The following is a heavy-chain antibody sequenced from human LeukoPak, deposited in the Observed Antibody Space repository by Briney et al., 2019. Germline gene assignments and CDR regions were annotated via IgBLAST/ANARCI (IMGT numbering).Heavy chain of an antibody. CDR3: ARDKSGSNSFDY. V-gene: IGHV1-69*01. Sequence: SVKVSCKASGGTFSSYAISWVRQAPGQGLEWMGGIIPIFGTANYAQKFQGRVTITADESTSTAYMELSSLRSEGTAVYYCARDKSGSNSFDYWGQGTLVTVSS. CDR2: IIPIFGTA. J-gene: IGHJ4*02. CDR1: GGTFSSYA. D-gene: IGHD1-26*01.